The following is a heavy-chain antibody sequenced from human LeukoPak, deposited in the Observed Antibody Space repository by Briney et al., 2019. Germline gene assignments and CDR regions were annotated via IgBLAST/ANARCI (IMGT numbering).Heavy chain of an antibody. J-gene: IGHJ4*02. CDR1: GFIFSTYS. Sequence: GGSLRLSCAASGFIFSTYSMNWVRQAPGKGLEWISYIGSSRSTIDHADSVKGRFTISRDNAKNSLYLQMNSLRAEDTAVYYCVRGGYSSGFVHWGQGTLVTVSS. D-gene: IGHD6-19*01. CDR2: IGSSRSTI. V-gene: IGHV3-48*01. CDR3: VRGGYSSGFVH.